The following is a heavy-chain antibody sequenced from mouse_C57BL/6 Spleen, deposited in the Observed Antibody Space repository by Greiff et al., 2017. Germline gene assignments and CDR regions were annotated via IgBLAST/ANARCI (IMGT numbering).Heavy chain of an antibody. Sequence: VQLQQSGAELVRPGASVTLSCKASGYTFTDYEMHWVKQTPVHGLEWIGAIDPETGGTAYNQKFKGKAILTADTSSSTAYMELRSLTSEDSAVYYCTRRRHFDYWGQGTTLTVSS. J-gene: IGHJ2*01. V-gene: IGHV1-15*01. CDR1: GYTFTDYE. CDR2: IDPETGGT. CDR3: TRRRHFDY.